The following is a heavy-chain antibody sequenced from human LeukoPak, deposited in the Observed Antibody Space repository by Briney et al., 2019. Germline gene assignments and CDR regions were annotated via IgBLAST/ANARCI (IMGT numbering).Heavy chain of an antibody. CDR3: ASLGGWVPAARTYFDY. V-gene: IGHV1-2*02. D-gene: IGHD2-2*01. CDR1: GYTFTGYY. CDR2: INPNSGGT. Sequence: GASVKVSCKASGYTFTGYYMHWVRQAPGQGLEWMGWINPNSGGTNYAQKSQGRVTMTRDTSISTAYMELSRLRSDDTAVYYCASLGGWVPAARTYFDYWGQGTLVTVSS. J-gene: IGHJ4*02.